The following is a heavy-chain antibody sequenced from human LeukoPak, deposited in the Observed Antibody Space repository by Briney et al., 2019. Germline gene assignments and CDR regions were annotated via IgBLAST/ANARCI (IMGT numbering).Heavy chain of an antibody. CDR1: GGSISSGSYY. J-gene: IGHJ6*03. V-gene: IGHV4-61*02. D-gene: IGHD3-10*01. CDR2: IYTSGST. Sequence: SQTLSLTCTVSGGSISSGSYYWSWIRQPAGKGLEWIGRIYTSGSTNYNPSLKSRVTISVDTSKNQFSLKLSSVTAADTAVYYCARERYGSGSYSHFYYYYYMDVWGKGTTVTTSS. CDR3: ARERYGSGSYSHFYYYYYMDV.